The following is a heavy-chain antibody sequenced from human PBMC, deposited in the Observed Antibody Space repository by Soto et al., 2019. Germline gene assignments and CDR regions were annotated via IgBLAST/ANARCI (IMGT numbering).Heavy chain of an antibody. CDR2: IHYSGTT. Sequence: SETLSLTCTVSGGSISNDYYFWSWIRQPPGKGLEWIGYIHYSGTTNYNPSVMSRVTISVDTSKNQLSLNLSSVTAADTAVYCCARGRREYCTNGVCYTFVPDWGQGTLVIVSS. D-gene: IGHD2-8*01. CDR1: GGSISNDYYF. CDR3: ARGRREYCTNGVCYTFVPD. J-gene: IGHJ4*02. V-gene: IGHV4-61*01.